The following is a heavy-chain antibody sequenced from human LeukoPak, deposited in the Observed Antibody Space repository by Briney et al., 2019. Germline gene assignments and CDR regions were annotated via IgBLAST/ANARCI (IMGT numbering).Heavy chain of an antibody. J-gene: IGHJ4*02. Sequence: ETLSLTCTVSGGSVSSGNYYWSWIRQPPGKGLEWVANINQDGSEKNYVDSVKGRFTISRDNAKNSLSLQMNSLRAEDTAVYYCARRSPLEWLSEQYYFDYWGQGTLVTVSS. CDR3: ARRSPLEWLSEQYYFDY. V-gene: IGHV3-7*03. D-gene: IGHD3-3*01. CDR1: GGSVSSGNYY. CDR2: INQDGSEK.